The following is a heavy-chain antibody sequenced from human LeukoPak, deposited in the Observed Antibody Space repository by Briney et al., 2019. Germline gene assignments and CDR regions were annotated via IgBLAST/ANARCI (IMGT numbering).Heavy chain of an antibody. Sequence: GASVKVSCKASGYTFTRYDINWVRQATGQGLEWMGWIHPNSGDTGYAQKFQGRVTIIRNTSISTAYMELSSLRSDDTVVYYCARGKPSDYGANFDYWGQGTLVTVSS. CDR3: ARGKPSDYGANFDY. CDR1: GYTFTRYD. D-gene: IGHD4/OR15-4a*01. V-gene: IGHV1-8*03. J-gene: IGHJ4*02. CDR2: IHPNSGDT.